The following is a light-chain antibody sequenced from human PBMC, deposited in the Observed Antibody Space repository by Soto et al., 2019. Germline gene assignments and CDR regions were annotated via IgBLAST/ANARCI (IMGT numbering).Light chain of an antibody. V-gene: IGKV1-5*03. CDR2: KAS. CDR1: QSISSG. J-gene: IGKJ1*01. CDR3: QQYNSYWT. Sequence: DIQMTQSPSTLSASVVDRVTITCRASQSISSGLAWYQQKPGKAPKLLIYKASSLESGVPSKFSGSGSGTEFTLTISSLQPDDFATYYCQQYNSYWTFGQGTTVEIK.